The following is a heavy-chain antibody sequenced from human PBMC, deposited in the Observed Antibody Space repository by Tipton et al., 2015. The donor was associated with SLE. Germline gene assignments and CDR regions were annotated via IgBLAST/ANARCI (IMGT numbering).Heavy chain of an antibody. Sequence: TLSLTCTVSGGSISSYYWSWIRQPAGKGLEWIGRIYTSGSTNYNPSLKRRFTRSVDTSKNQFSLKLSSVTAADTAVYYCARDKGSIAACPGAFDSCGQGTMVTVSS. CDR1: GGSISSYY. J-gene: IGHJ3*02. CDR2: IYTSGST. CDR3: ARDKGSIAACPGAFDS. V-gene: IGHV4-4*07. D-gene: IGHD6-6*01.